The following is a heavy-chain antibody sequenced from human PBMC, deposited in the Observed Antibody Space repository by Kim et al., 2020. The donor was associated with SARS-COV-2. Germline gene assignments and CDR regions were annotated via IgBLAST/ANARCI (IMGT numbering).Heavy chain of an antibody. CDR2: ISGSGGST. Sequence: GGSLRLSCAASGFTFSSYAMSWVRQAPGKGLEWVSAISGSGGSTYYADSVKGRFTISRDNSKNTLYLQMNSLRAEDTAVYYCAKDGGLLWFGELLPPGANYYYYGMDVWGQETTVTVSS. V-gene: IGHV3-23*01. D-gene: IGHD3-10*01. J-gene: IGHJ6*02. CDR3: AKDGGLLWFGELLPPGANYYYYGMDV. CDR1: GFTFSSYA.